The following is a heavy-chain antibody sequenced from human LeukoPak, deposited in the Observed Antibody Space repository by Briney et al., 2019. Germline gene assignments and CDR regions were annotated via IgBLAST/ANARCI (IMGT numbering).Heavy chain of an antibody. J-gene: IGHJ3*02. D-gene: IGHD1-26*01. CDR2: TNHSGSI. V-gene: IGHV4-34*01. CDR1: GGSFSGYY. CDR3: ARPREVGAKSAFDI. Sequence: SETLSLTCAVYGGSFSGYYWSWIRQPPGKGLEWIGETNHSGSINYNPSLKSRVTISVDTSKNQFSLKLSSVTAADTAVYYCARPREVGAKSAFDIWGQGTMVTVSS.